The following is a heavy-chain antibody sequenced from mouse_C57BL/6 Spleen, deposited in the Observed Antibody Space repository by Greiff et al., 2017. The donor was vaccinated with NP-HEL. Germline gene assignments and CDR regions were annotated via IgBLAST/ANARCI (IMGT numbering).Heavy chain of an antibody. J-gene: IGHJ2*01. D-gene: IGHD2-2*01. CDR1: GYTFTSYW. CDR2: IDPSDSET. CDR3: ARSKGYPYYFDY. Sequence: VQLQQPGAELVRPGSSVTLSCKASGYTFTSYWMHWVKQRPIQGLEWIGNIDPSDSETHYNQKFKDKATLTVDKSSSTAYMQLSSLTSEDSAVYYCARSKGYPYYFDYWGQGTTLTVSS. V-gene: IGHV1-52*01.